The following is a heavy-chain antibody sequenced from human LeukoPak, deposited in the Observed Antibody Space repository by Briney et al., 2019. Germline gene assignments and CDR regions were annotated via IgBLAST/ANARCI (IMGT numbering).Heavy chain of an antibody. CDR1: GYTFTSYY. CDR2: INPSGGST. V-gene: IGHV1-46*01. D-gene: IGHD2-2*02. CDR3: ARGDLRVVVPAAIRRAGWFDP. Sequence: ASVKVSCKASGYTFTSYYMHWVRQAPGQGLEWMGIINPSGGSTSYAQKFQGRVTISVDTSKNQFSLKLSSVTAADTAVYYCARGDLRVVVPAAIRRAGWFDPWGQGTLVTVSS. J-gene: IGHJ5*02.